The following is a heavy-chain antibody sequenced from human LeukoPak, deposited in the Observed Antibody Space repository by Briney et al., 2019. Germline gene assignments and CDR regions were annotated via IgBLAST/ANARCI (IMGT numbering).Heavy chain of an antibody. D-gene: IGHD4-17*01. Sequence: PGGSLRLSCAASGFTFSSYSMSWIRQAPGKGLEWVSYISSSGSTIYYADSVKGRFTISRDNAKNSLYLQMNSLRAEDTAVYYCARVGRYYGDYNEFYWGQGTLVTVSS. CDR1: GFTFSSYS. CDR2: ISSSGSTI. CDR3: ARVGRYYGDYNEFY. V-gene: IGHV3-48*04. J-gene: IGHJ4*02.